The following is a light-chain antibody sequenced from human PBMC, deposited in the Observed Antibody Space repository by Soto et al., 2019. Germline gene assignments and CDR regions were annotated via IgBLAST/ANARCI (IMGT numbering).Light chain of an antibody. Sequence: SALTQPASVSGSPGQSITISCTGTSSDVGSSNLVSWYQQHPGKAPKLIIYEGSRRPSGVSGRFSGSKSGNTASLTISGLQAEDEADYYCCSFAGSSTFYVFGTGTKLTVL. CDR1: SSDVGSSNL. V-gene: IGLV2-23*01. CDR2: EGS. CDR3: CSFAGSSTFYV. J-gene: IGLJ1*01.